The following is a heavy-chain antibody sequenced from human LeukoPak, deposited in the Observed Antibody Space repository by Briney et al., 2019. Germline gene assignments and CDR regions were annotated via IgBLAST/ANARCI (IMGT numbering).Heavy chain of an antibody. CDR2: ISYDGSNK. CDR3: AKDPFPDTAMPVY. Sequence: GGSLRLSCAASGFTFSSYGMHWVCQAPGKGLEWVAVISYDGSNKYYADSVKGRFTISRDNSKNTLYLQMNSLRAEDTAVYYCAKDPFPDTAMPVYWGQGTLVTVSS. V-gene: IGHV3-30*18. CDR1: GFTFSSYG. J-gene: IGHJ4*02. D-gene: IGHD5-18*01.